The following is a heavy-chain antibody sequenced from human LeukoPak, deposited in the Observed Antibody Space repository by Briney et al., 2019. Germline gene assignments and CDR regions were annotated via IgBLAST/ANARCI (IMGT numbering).Heavy chain of an antibody. V-gene: IGHV4-34*01. Sequence: PSETLSLTCAVYGGSFSGYYWSWIRQPPGKGLEWIGEINHSGSTNYNPSLKSRVTISVDTSKNQFSLKLSSVTAADTAVYYCARVAHNYYGSGSYYNAFDIWGQGTMVTVSS. J-gene: IGHJ3*02. CDR2: INHSGST. D-gene: IGHD3-10*01. CDR1: GGSFSGYY. CDR3: ARVAHNYYGSGSYYNAFDI.